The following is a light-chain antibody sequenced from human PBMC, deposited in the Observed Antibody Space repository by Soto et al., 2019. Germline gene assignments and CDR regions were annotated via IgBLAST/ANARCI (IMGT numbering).Light chain of an antibody. CDR2: HAS. Sequence: EIVLTQSPGTLYFSPGERATLSCRTSQSVSNTYLAWYQQKPGQAPRLLIYHASSRATGIPGRFSGSGSGTDFTLTISRLEPEDFAVYYCQQYGTSPPVYAFGQGTKLEI. CDR3: QQYGTSPPVYA. CDR1: QSVSNTY. J-gene: IGKJ2*01. V-gene: IGKV3-20*01.